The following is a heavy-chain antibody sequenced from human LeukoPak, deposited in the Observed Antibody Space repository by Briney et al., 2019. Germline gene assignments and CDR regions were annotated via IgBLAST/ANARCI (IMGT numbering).Heavy chain of an antibody. CDR2: INTDGSST. Sequence: GGSLRLSCVASGSSSSTYAVNWLMSWVRQAPGKGLVWVSRINTDGSSTSYADSVKGRFTISRDNAKNTVYLQMNSLRAEDTAVYYCVRPHVGTVSNWFDHWGQGTLVTVSS. J-gene: IGHJ5*02. V-gene: IGHV3-74*01. CDR1: GSSSSTYAVNW. CDR3: VRPHVGTVSNWFDH. D-gene: IGHD1-1*01.